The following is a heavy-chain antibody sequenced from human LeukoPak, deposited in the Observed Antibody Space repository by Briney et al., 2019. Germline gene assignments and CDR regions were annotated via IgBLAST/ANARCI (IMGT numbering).Heavy chain of an antibody. J-gene: IGHJ1*01. CDR3: AKYTAMVNGYFQH. V-gene: IGHV3-23*01. Sequence: PSETLSLTCTVSGGSISSYYWSWVRQAPGKGLEWVSAISGSGGSTYYADSVKGRFTISRDNSKNTLYLQMNSLRAEDTAVYYCAKYTAMVNGYFQHWGQGTLVTVSS. CDR2: ISGSGGST. D-gene: IGHD5-18*01. CDR1: GGSISSYY.